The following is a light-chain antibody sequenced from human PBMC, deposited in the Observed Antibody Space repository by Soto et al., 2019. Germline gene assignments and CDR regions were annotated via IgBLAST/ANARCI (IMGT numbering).Light chain of an antibody. V-gene: IGLV2-14*01. J-gene: IGLJ3*02. Sequence: QSVLTQPASVSGSPGQSITISCTGTYTDVGGYNRVSWYQHHAGKGPKMLIFEVDNRPSGISDRFSGSKSGDTTSLTISDIQAEDEADYYCVSYIESSLAHGVFGGGTKLTVL. CDR3: VSYIESSLAHGV. CDR2: EVD. CDR1: YTDVGGYNR.